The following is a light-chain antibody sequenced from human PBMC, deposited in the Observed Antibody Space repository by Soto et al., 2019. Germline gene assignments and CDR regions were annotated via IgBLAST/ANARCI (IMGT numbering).Light chain of an antibody. Sequence: EVVMRQSPATLSVSPGEVATLSFRASQGIGDTLAWYQHKPGQTPRLLIYDTSTRATGISDRFSGSGSGTDFTLTISRLEPEDFAVYYCQQYGSSPSFGGGTKVDIK. CDR2: DTS. J-gene: IGKJ4*01. V-gene: IGKV3-20*01. CDR1: QGIGDT. CDR3: QQYGSSPS.